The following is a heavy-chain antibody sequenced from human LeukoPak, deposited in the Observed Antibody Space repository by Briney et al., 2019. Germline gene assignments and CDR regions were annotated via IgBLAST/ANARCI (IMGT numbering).Heavy chain of an antibody. Sequence: SETLSLTCTVSGYSISSGYYWGWIRQPPGKGLEWIGSIYYSGSTYYNPSLKSRVTISVDTSKNQFSLKLSSVTAADTAVYYCARGDDYGVNYWGQGTLVTVSS. D-gene: IGHD4-17*01. CDR3: ARGDDYGVNY. CDR2: IYYSGST. V-gene: IGHV4-38-2*02. J-gene: IGHJ4*02. CDR1: GYSISSGYY.